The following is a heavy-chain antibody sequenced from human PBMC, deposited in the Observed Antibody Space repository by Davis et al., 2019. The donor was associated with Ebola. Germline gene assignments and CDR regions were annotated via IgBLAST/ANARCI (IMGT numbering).Heavy chain of an antibody. CDR3: ARDGVVVAARYYYYGMDV. CDR1: GYTLTDYQ. CDR2: INPISGDT. Sequence: ASVKVSCKASGYTLTDYQMHWVRQAPGQGLEWMGGINPISGDTNYAEKFQGRVTMTRDTSLSTVYMELTSLRPDDTAVYYCARDGVVVAARYYYYGMDVWGQGTTVTVSS. J-gene: IGHJ6*02. D-gene: IGHD2-15*01. V-gene: IGHV1-2*02.